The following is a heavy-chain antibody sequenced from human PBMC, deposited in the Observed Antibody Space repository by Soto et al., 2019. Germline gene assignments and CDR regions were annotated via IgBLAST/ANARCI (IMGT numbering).Heavy chain of an antibody. CDR2: FDPEDGET. CDR3: ATDRVQYYGSGSYLTFFPNGH. V-gene: IGHV1-24*01. D-gene: IGHD3-10*01. CDR1: GYTLTELS. Sequence: ASVKVSCKVSGYTLTELSMHWVRQAPGKGLEWMGGFDPEDGETIYAQKFQGRVTMTEDTSTDTAYMEVSMLRSEDTAVYYWATDRVQYYGSGSYLTFFPNGHWGQGTLVTVSS. J-gene: IGHJ4*02.